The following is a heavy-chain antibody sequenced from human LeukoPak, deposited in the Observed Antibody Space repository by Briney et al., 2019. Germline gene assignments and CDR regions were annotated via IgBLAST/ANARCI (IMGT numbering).Heavy chain of an antibody. CDR2: ISSSGKYI. Sequence: PGGSLRLSCVASGFTFSNNYMTWVRQAPGKGLEWVSSISSSGKYIYYADSVKGRFTISRDNAKNSLYLQMNSLRAEDTAVYYCARVSCSGTSCYMKVYYYYNIDVWGQGTAVTVSS. CDR1: GFTFSNNY. CDR3: ARVSCSGTSCYMKVYYYYNIDV. J-gene: IGHJ6*02. V-gene: IGHV3-21*01. D-gene: IGHD2-2*02.